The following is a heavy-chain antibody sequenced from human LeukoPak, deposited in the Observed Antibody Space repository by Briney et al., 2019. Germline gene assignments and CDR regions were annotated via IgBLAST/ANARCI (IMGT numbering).Heavy chain of an antibody. J-gene: IGHJ2*01. CDR1: GYTFTSYG. CDR3: ARDREEQWLAPRWGWFDL. V-gene: IGHV1-18*01. D-gene: IGHD6-19*01. Sequence: GASVKVSCKASGYTFTSYGISWVRLAPGQGLEWMGWISAYNGNTNYAQKLQGRATMTTDTSTSTAYMELRSLRSDDTAVYYCARDREEQWLAPRWGWFDLWGRGTLVTVSS. CDR2: ISAYNGNT.